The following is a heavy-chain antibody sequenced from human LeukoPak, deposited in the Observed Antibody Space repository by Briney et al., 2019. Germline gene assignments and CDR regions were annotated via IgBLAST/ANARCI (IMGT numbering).Heavy chain of an antibody. CDR3: ARGSYDRKIRAHDY. D-gene: IGHD3-22*01. CDR1: GGSISSGSYY. CDR2: IYTSGST. Sequence: SETLSLTCTVSGGSISSGSYYWSWIRQPAGKGLEWIGRIYTSGSTNYNPSLKSRVTISVDKSKNQFSLKLSSVTAADTAVYYCARGSYDRKIRAHDYWGQGTLVTVSS. J-gene: IGHJ4*02. V-gene: IGHV4-61*02.